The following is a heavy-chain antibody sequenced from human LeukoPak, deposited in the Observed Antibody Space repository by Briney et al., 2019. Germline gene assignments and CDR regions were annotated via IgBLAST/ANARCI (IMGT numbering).Heavy chain of an antibody. V-gene: IGHV4-59*01. CDR1: GGSISSYY. J-gene: IGHJ6*02. D-gene: IGHD6-19*01. CDR2: IYCSGST. CDR3: ARVPGGSGRLRYYYYGMDV. Sequence: SETLSLTCTVSGGSISSYYWSWIRQPPGKGLEWIGYIYCSGSTNYNPSLKSRVTISVDTSKNQFSLKLSSVTAADTAVYYCARVPGGSGRLRYYYYGMDVWGQGTTVTVSS.